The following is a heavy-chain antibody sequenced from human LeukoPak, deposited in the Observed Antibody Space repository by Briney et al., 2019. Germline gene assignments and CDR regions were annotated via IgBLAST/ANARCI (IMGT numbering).Heavy chain of an antibody. CDR3: AKQQPEQWLVREGWFDP. J-gene: IGHJ5*02. CDR2: ISGSGGST. Sequence: PGGSLRLSCAASGFTFSSYAMSWVRQAPGKGLEWVSAISGSGGSTYYADSVKGRFTISRGNSKNTLYLQMNSLRAEDTAVCYCAKQQPEQWLVREGWFDPWGQGTLVTVSS. D-gene: IGHD6-19*01. V-gene: IGHV3-23*01. CDR1: GFTFSSYA.